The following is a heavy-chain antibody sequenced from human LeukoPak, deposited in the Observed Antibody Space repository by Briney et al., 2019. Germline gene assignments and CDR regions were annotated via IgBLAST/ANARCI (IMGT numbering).Heavy chain of an antibody. J-gene: IGHJ4*02. CDR1: GFTFSSYA. Sequence: GGSLRLSCAASGFTFSSYAMSWVRQAPGKGLGWVSFISGSGDTTYYADSVKGRFTISRDNSKNTLYLQMNSLRAEDTAVYYCAKSRGESRGASNYWGQGTLVTVSS. V-gene: IGHV3-23*01. CDR3: AKSRGESRGASNY. D-gene: IGHD1-26*01. CDR2: ISGSGDTT.